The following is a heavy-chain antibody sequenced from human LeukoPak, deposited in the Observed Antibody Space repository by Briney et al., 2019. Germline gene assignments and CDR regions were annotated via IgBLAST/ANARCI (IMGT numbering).Heavy chain of an antibody. CDR3: AKGGSYRSQPYFDY. CDR2: ISDSGGYT. V-gene: IGHV3-23*01. Sequence: GGSLRLSCAASGLTFRTYAMSWVRQAPGKGLEWVSRISDSGGYTFYADSVKGRFTISRDNSKNTVYLQMNSLRAEDTAVYYCAKGGSYRSQPYFDYWGQGTPVTVSS. D-gene: IGHD3-16*02. J-gene: IGHJ4*02. CDR1: GLTFRTYA.